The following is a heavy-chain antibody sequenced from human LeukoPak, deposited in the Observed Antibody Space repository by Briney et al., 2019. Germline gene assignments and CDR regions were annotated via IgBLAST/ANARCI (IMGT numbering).Heavy chain of an antibody. Sequence: SETLSLTCTVSGGSINSGNYYWSWIRQPAGKRLEWIGRIYFSGNTRYNPSLESRVSISVDTSKNQFSLKLTSVTAADTAVYYCATYLTQWMAVRGADPSDYWGQGTLVTVSS. CDR2: IYFSGNT. CDR1: GGSINSGNYY. V-gene: IGHV4-61*02. D-gene: IGHD6-19*01. CDR3: ATYLTQWMAVRGADPSDY. J-gene: IGHJ4*02.